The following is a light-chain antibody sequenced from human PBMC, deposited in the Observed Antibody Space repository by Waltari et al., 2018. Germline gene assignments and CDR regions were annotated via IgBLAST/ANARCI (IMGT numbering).Light chain of an antibody. Sequence: DIQMTQSPSTLSASVGDRVTITCRASPSISSCLAWYQQKPGKAPKLLSYKASSLESGVPSRFSGSGSGTEFTLTISSLQPDDFATYYCQQYNSYPLTFGGGTKVEIK. CDR1: PSISSC. J-gene: IGKJ4*01. V-gene: IGKV1-5*03. CDR3: QQYNSYPLT. CDR2: KAS.